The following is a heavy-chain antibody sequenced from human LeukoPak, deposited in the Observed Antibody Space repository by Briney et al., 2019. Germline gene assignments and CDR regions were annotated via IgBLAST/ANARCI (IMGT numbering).Heavy chain of an antibody. D-gene: IGHD4-11*01. V-gene: IGHV3-21*01. J-gene: IGHJ4*02. CDR2: ISSSSSYI. Sequence: GGSLRLSCAASGFTFSSYSMNWVRQAPGKGLEWVSSISSSSSYIYYADSVKGRFTISRDNAKNSLYLQMNSLRAEDTAVYYCAREAPAPTGFDYWGQGTLVTVSS. CDR3: AREAPAPTGFDY. CDR1: GFTFSSYS.